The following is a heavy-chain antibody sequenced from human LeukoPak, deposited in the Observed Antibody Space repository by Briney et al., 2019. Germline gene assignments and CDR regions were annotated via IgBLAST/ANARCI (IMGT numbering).Heavy chain of an antibody. D-gene: IGHD3-3*01. V-gene: IGHV3-11*03. Sequence: PGGSLRLSCAASGFPFSDYYMSWIRQAPGKGLEWVSYISSIASDTNYADSVKGRFTISRDNAKNSLYLQMNSLRAEDTAVYYCAQGHTILALGGQGTLVTVSS. CDR2: ISSIASDT. CDR1: GFPFSDYY. J-gene: IGHJ4*02. CDR3: AQGHTILAL.